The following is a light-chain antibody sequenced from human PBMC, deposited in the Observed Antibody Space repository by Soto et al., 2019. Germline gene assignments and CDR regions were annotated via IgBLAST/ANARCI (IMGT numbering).Light chain of an antibody. Sequence: QSVLTQPASVSGSPGQSITISCTGTSRDVGGYNYVSWYQQHPGKAPKLMIYEVSNRPSGVSNRFSGSKSGNTASLTISGLQAEDEADYYCSSYTSSSTLVVFGVGTKLTVL. J-gene: IGLJ2*01. CDR3: SSYTSSSTLVV. V-gene: IGLV2-14*01. CDR1: SRDVGGYNY. CDR2: EVS.